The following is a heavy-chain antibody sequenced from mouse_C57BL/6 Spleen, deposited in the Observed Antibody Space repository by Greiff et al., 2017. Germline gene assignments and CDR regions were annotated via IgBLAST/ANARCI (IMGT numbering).Heavy chain of an antibody. J-gene: IGHJ4*01. CDR3: ARARGSAMDY. Sequence: VQLQQSGPELVKPGASVKIPCKASGYTFTDYNMDWVKQSHGKSLEWIGDINTNNGGTIYHQKFKGKDTLSVDKSSSTLYMELRSLTSVDTAVYHCARARGSAMDYWGQGTSVTVSA. V-gene: IGHV1-18*01. CDR2: INTNNGGT. CDR1: GYTFTDYN.